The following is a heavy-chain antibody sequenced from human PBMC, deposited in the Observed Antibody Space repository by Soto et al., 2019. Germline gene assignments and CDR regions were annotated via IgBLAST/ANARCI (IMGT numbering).Heavy chain of an antibody. CDR3: ARLGVTTVTAGWFDP. CDR2: IYYSGST. CDR1: GGSISSSSYY. Sequence: QLQLQESGPGLVKPSETLSLTCTVSGGSISSSSYYWGWIRQPPGKGLEWIGSIYYSGSTYYNPSLKSRVTISVDTSKNQFSLKLSSVTAADTAVYYCARLGVTTVTAGWFDPWGQGTLVTVSS. J-gene: IGHJ5*02. V-gene: IGHV4-39*01. D-gene: IGHD4-17*01.